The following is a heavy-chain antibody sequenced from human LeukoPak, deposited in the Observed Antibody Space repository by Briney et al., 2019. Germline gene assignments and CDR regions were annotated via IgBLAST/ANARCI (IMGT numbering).Heavy chain of an antibody. CDR3: ARETHDYGYYLSYGAFDI. D-gene: IGHD4-17*01. J-gene: IGHJ3*02. Sequence: SETLSLTCTVSGGSISSYPWSWIRQPAGKGLEWIGHIYTSGITNYNPSLENRVTISVDTSENQFSLKLSSVTAADTAVYYCARETHDYGYYLSYGAFDIWGQGTMVTVSS. CDR2: IYTSGIT. V-gene: IGHV4-4*07. CDR1: GGSISSYP.